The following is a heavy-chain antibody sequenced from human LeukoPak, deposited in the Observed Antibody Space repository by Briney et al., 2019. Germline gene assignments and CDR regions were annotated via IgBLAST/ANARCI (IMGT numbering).Heavy chain of an antibody. D-gene: IGHD2-2*01. CDR1: GFTFSSYA. Sequence: GGSLRLSCAASGFTFSSYAMSWVRQAPGKGLEWVSVISGSGGNTYYADSVKGRFTISRDNSKDTLYLQMNSLRAEDTAVYYCASQPPHCSSTSCYVAYWGQGTLVTVSS. V-gene: IGHV3-23*01. CDR3: ASQPPHCSSTSCYVAY. CDR2: ISGSGGNT. J-gene: IGHJ4*02.